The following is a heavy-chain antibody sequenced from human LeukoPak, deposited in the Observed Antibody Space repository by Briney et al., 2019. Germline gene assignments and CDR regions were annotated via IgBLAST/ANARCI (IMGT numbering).Heavy chain of an antibody. CDR1: GFTFSSYA. CDR2: ISGSGDST. CDR3: ARDWGRYDSSGYARAFDI. V-gene: IGHV3-23*01. D-gene: IGHD3-22*01. Sequence: GGSLRLSCAASGFTFSSYAMSWVRQAPGKGQEWVSVISGSGDSTYYTESVKGRFTISRDNSKNTLYLQMNSLRAEDTAVYYCARDWGRYDSSGYARAFDIWGQGTMVTVSS. J-gene: IGHJ3*02.